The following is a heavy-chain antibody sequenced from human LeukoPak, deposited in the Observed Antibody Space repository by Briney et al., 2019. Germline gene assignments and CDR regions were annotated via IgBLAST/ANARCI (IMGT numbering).Heavy chain of an antibody. J-gene: IGHJ4*02. CDR3: ARGRGYSYGYLVDY. CDR2: IYYSGST. V-gene: IGHV4-61*01. CDR1: GYSISSGYY. Sequence: SETLSLTCTVSGYSISSGYYWSWIRQPPGKGLEWIGYIYYSGSTNYNPSLKSRVTISVDTSKNQFSLKLSSVTAADTAVYYCARGRGYSYGYLVDYWGQGTLVTVSS. D-gene: IGHD5-18*01.